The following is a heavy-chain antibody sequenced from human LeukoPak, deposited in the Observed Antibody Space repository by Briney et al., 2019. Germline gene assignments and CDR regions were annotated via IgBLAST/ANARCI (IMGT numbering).Heavy chain of an antibody. CDR2: ISGSGDTT. CDR3: AKGGYSSSYYFNY. V-gene: IGHV3-23*01. D-gene: IGHD6-6*01. Sequence: GGSLRLSCAASGFTFSRYAMTWVRQAPGKGLEWVSAISGSGDTTYYADSVKGRFTVSRDNSKNTLYLQMNRLRAEDTAVYYCAKGGYSSSYYFNYWGQGTLVTVSS. J-gene: IGHJ4*02. CDR1: GFTFSRYA.